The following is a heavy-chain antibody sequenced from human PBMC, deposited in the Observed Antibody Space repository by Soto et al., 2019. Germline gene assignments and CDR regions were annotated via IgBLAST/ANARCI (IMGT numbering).Heavy chain of an antibody. CDR3: ARGTVSHYGMDV. Sequence: VGSLRLSCAASGFTFSSYAMHWVRQAPGKGLEWVAVISYDGSNKYYADSVKGRFTISRDNSKNTLYLQMNSLRAEDTAVYYCARGTVSHYGMDVWGQGTTVTVS. CDR1: GFTFSSYA. CDR2: ISYDGSNK. V-gene: IGHV3-30-3*01. D-gene: IGHD4-4*01. J-gene: IGHJ6*02.